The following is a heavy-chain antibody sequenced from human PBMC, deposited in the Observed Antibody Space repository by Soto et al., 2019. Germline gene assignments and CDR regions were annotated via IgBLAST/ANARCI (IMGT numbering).Heavy chain of an antibody. CDR2: IKQDGSEK. J-gene: IGHJ4*02. D-gene: IGHD3-22*01. CDR3: ARGWPEEGHYYDSSGQIYDY. CDR1: GFTFSSYW. V-gene: IGHV3-7*01. Sequence: EVQLVESGGGLVQPGGSLRLSCAASGFTFSSYWMSWVRQAPGKGLEWVANIKQDGSEKYYVDSVKGRFTISRDNAKNSLYLQMNSLRAEDTAVYYCARGWPEEGHYYDSSGQIYDYWRQGTLVPVSS.